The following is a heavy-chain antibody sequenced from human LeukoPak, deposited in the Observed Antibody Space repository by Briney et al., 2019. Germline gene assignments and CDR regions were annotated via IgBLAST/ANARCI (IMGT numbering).Heavy chain of an antibody. J-gene: IGHJ4*02. D-gene: IGHD6-13*01. CDR1: GYTFTGYY. V-gene: IGHV1-2*06. Sequence: GASVKVSCKASGYTFTGYYMHWVRQAPGQGLEWMGRINPNSGGTNYAQKFQGRVTMTRDTSISTAYMELSRLRSDDTAVYYCARRFMAAAGKYYFDYWGQGTLVTVSS. CDR2: INPNSGGT. CDR3: ARRFMAAAGKYYFDY.